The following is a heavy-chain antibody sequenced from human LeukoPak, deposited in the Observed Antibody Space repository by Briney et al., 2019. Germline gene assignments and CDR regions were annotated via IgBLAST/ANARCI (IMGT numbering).Heavy chain of an antibody. CDR3: ARKLMMYTMGWFDP. CDR2: IKEDGSEK. D-gene: IGHD2-8*01. J-gene: IGHJ5*02. V-gene: IGHV3-7*01. Sequence: PGGSLRLSCAASGFTFSSYWMSWVRQAAGKGLEWVANIKEDGSEKYYVDSVKGRFIISRDNAKNSLYLQMNSLRAEDTSVYYCARKLMMYTMGWFDPWGQGTLVTVSS. CDR1: GFTFSSYW.